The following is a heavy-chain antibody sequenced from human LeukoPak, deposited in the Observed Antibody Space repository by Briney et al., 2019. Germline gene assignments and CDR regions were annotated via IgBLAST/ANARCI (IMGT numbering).Heavy chain of an antibody. V-gene: IGHV4-31*03. CDR1: ADSLSSGGHY. CDR2: IHHSGRS. D-gene: IGHD3-10*01. CDR3: ARGGNRFGGFYFDY. J-gene: IGHJ4*02. Sequence: SQTLSLTCTVSADSLSSGGHYWAWIRQFPGKCLESIGFIHHSGRSRHNPFLKDRVAISVDTSRKQFALKLSSVTAADTAMYYCARGGNRFGGFYFDYWGQGIQVIVSS.